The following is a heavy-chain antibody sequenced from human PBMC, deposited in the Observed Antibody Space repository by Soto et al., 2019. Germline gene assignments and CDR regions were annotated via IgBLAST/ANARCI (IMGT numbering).Heavy chain of an antibody. D-gene: IGHD3-16*01. CDR3: AKGGFWAALDY. CDR1: GLTFSSHA. J-gene: IGHJ4*02. Sequence: EVQLLESGGGLVQPGGSLRLSCAASGLTFSSHAMSWVRQAPGKGLEWVSVISTSGGGSYYADSVKGRFTIARDNSKNMRFLQMNSLRAEDTAVYYCAKGGFWAALDYWGQGTLVTVSS. V-gene: IGHV3-23*01. CDR2: ISTSGGGS.